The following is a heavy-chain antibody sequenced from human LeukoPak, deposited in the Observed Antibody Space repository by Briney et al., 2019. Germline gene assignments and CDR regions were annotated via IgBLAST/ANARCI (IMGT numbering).Heavy chain of an antibody. CDR1: SFTFSSYS. V-gene: IGHV3-21*01. D-gene: IGHD1-26*01. CDR2: ISSGGMWI. Sequence: KTGGSLRLSCAASSFTFSSYSMNWVRQAPGKGLEWVSSISSGGMWIYYADSLKGRFTISRDNAKNSLYLQMKSLRVEDTAVYYCARDAGGRTQREGSFDPWGQGTLATVSS. CDR3: ARDAGGRTQREGSFDP. J-gene: IGHJ5*02.